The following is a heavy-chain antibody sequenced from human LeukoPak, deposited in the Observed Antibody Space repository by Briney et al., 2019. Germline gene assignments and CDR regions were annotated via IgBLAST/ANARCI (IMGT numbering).Heavy chain of an antibody. CDR3: ARSGVVVAATAPIDALDI. CDR2: IWYDGSNK. J-gene: IGHJ3*02. CDR1: GFTFSSYG. D-gene: IGHD2-15*01. V-gene: IGHV3-33*01. Sequence: GRSLRLSCAASGFTFSSYGMHWVRQAPGKGLEWVAVIWYDGSNKYYADSVKGRFTISRDNSKNTLYLQMNSLRAEDTAVYYCARSGVVVAATAPIDALDIWGQGTMVTVSS.